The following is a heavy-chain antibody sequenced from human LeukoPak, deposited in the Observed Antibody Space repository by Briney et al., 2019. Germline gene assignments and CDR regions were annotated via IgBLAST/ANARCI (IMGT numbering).Heavy chain of an antibody. Sequence: LRLSCAASGFTFSSYSMNWIRQPPGKGLEWIGYIYYSGSTYYNPSLKSRVTISVDTSKNQFSLKLSSVTAADTAVYYCARERGYSSSWYDYYYGMDVWGQGTTVTVSS. CDR1: GFTFSSYS. CDR2: IYYSGST. CDR3: ARERGYSSSWYDYYYGMDV. D-gene: IGHD6-13*01. J-gene: IGHJ6*02. V-gene: IGHV4-30-4*08.